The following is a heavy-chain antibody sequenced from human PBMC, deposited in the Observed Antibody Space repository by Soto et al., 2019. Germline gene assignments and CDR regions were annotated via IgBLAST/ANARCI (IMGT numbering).Heavy chain of an antibody. CDR1: GITFSDFA. Sequence: QVQLVESGGGVVQPGRSLRLSCAASGITFSDFALHWVRQAPGKGLEWVAIISYDGNNQYYADSVKGRFTMSRDNSKNTIYLQMRSLRVADTAIYYCARDIALAGSRYIDYWGQGTLVTVSS. CDR3: ARDIALAGSRYIDY. V-gene: IGHV3-30-3*01. CDR2: ISYDGNNQ. J-gene: IGHJ4*02. D-gene: IGHD6-19*01.